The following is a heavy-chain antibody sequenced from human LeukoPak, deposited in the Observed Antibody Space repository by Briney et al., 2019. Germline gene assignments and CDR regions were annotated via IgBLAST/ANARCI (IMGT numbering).Heavy chain of an antibody. J-gene: IGHJ4*02. Sequence: SETLSLTCTVSGGSISSSSYYWGWIRQPPGKGLEWIGSIYYSGSTNYNPSLKSRVTISVDTSKNQFSLKLSSVTAADTAVYYCARQTTTMVRGNLDYWGQGTLVTVSS. V-gene: IGHV4-39*01. CDR2: IYYSGST. CDR1: GGSISSSSYY. D-gene: IGHD3-10*01. CDR3: ARQTTTMVRGNLDY.